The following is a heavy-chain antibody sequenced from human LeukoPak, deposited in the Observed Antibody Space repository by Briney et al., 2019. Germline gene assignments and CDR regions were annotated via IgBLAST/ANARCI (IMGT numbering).Heavy chain of an antibody. CDR2: INPSGGST. D-gene: IGHD3-22*01. J-gene: IGHJ4*02. V-gene: IGHV1-46*01. CDR1: GYTFSSYS. CDR3: AREFYYESSAYGFEY. Sequence: ASVKASCKASGYTFSSYSMHWVRQAPGQGLEWMGIINPSGGSTSYAQKFQGRVTMTRDTSTSTVYMELSSLRSEDTAVYYCAREFYYESSAYGFEYWGQGTLVTVSS.